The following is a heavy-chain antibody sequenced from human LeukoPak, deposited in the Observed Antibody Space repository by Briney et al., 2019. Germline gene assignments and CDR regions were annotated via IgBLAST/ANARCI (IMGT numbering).Heavy chain of an antibody. V-gene: IGHV4-59*08. CDR2: ISYSGST. CDR1: GGSITSDY. CDR3: ARFYYDSRGYWYYFDY. Sequence: TSETLSLTCTVSGGSITSDYWSWIRQPPGKGLEWIGYISYSGSTSYDPSLKSRVTILGDSSMKQFSLKLSYVTAADTAVYYCARFYYDSRGYWYYFDYWGQGTLVTVSS. J-gene: IGHJ4*02. D-gene: IGHD3-22*01.